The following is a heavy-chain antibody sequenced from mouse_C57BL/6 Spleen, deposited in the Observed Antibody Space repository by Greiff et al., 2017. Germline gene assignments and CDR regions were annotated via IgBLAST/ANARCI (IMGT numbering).Heavy chain of an antibody. Sequence: EVMLVESEGGLVQPGSSMKLSCTASGFTFSDYYMAWVRQVPEKGLEWVANINYDGSSTYYLDSLKSRFIISRDNAKNILYLQMSSLKSEDTATYYCAREGSSGSGLFDYWGQGTTLTVSS. CDR3: AREGSSGSGLFDY. CDR2: INYDGSST. CDR1: GFTFSDYY. V-gene: IGHV5-16*01. J-gene: IGHJ2*01. D-gene: IGHD3-2*02.